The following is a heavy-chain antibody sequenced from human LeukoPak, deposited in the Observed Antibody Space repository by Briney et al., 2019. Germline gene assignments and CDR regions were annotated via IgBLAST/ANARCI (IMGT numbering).Heavy chain of an antibody. J-gene: IGHJ4*02. CDR3: ARSSGTGTFSY. CDR2: VYYGWSP. Sequence: SETLSLTCTVSGDSISRSTYYWAGIRQPPGKGLEWIGSVYYGWSPYFNPSLVSRATISVDTSKNHFSLKMSSVTAADTAVYYCARSSGTGTFSYWDQGTLVTVSS. D-gene: IGHD6-25*01. V-gene: IGHV4-39*02. CDR1: GDSISRSTYY.